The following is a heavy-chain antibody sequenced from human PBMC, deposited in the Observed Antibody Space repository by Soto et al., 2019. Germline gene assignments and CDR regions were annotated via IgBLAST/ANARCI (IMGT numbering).Heavy chain of an antibody. Sequence: VPLVESGGGSVQPGGSLRLSCVASGITFSGFWMHWVRQVPGKALVWVARVDSAGSGTSYADFVKGRFTISRDNAKNTLSLQMDSLRVEDTAVYYCATVFEHWGQGIPVTVSS. V-gene: IGHV3-74*01. J-gene: IGHJ4*02. CDR1: GITFSGFW. CDR2: VDSAGSGT. CDR3: ATVFEH.